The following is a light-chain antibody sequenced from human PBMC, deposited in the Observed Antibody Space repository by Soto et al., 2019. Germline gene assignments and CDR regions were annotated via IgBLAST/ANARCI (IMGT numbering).Light chain of an antibody. CDR3: CSHAGSYVV. Sequence: QSVLTQPRSVSGSPGQSVTISCTGTSRDVGSSNYVSWYQQHPGKAPKLIISDVSRRPSGVPDRFSGSKSDNTASLTISGLQDEDEADYFCCSHAGSYVVFGGGTKVTVL. CDR2: DVS. CDR1: SRDVGSSNY. J-gene: IGLJ2*01. V-gene: IGLV2-11*01.